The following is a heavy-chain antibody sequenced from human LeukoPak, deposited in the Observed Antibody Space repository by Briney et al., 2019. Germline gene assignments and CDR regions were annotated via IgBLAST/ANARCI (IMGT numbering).Heavy chain of an antibody. J-gene: IGHJ6*02. CDR2: VSYSGST. CDR3: ARGDSYGYPNYYYGMDV. D-gene: IGHD5-18*01. V-gene: IGHV4-61*08. CDR1: RGSVSSSDWY. Sequence: SETLSLTCTVSRGSVSSSDWYWTWIRQPPGKGPEWIGYVSYSGSTNYNPSLKSRVTMSIDTSKNQISLKLSSVTAADTAVYYCARGDSYGYPNYYYGMDVWGQGTTVTVSS.